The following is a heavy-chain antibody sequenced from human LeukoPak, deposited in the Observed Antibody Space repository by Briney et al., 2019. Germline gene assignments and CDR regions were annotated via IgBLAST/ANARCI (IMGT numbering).Heavy chain of an antibody. V-gene: IGHV3-9*03. CDR3: AKDIGTTVTFGRFDY. D-gene: IGHD4-11*01. J-gene: IGHJ4*02. CDR1: GFTFDDYA. CDR2: ISWNSGSI. Sequence: PGGSLRLSCAASGFTFDDYAMHWVRQAPGKGLEWVSGISWNSGSIGYADSVKGRFTISRDNAKNSLYLQMNSLRAEDMALYYCAKDIGTTVTFGRFDYWGQGTLVTVSS.